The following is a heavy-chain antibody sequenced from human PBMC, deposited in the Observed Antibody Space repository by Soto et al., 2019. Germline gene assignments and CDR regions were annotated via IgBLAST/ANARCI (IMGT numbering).Heavy chain of an antibody. J-gene: IGHJ4*02. D-gene: IGHD3-22*01. CDR3: ESDSSGRNDY. CDR2: IYQSGTT. CDR1: GGSVRSGSYY. V-gene: IGHV4-61*01. Sequence: SETLSLTCSVSGGSVRSGSYYWTWIRQPPGKGLEWIGYIYQSGTTNYNASLKSRVTISIDTSKNQFFLKLKSVTAADTAVYYCESDSSGRNDYWGQGTLVTVSS.